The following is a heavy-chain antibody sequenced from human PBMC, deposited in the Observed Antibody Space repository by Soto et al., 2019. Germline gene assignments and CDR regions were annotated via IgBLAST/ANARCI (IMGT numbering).Heavy chain of an antibody. V-gene: IGHV3-23*01. Sequence: PGGSLRLSCAASGFTFRNFGMAWVRQAPGKGLEWVSTVSGGGENTHYSDSVNGRFAISRDNSQNTVYLHMSSLRVDDTATYYCAKDVRYGGSLFGFWGQGTQVTV. J-gene: IGHJ4*02. CDR2: VSGGGENT. CDR3: AKDVRYGGSLFGF. CDR1: GFTFRNFG. D-gene: IGHD2-15*01.